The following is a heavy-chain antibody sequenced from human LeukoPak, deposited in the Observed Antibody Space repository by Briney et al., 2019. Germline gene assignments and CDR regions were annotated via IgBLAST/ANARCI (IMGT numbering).Heavy chain of an antibody. CDR2: IKSKTDGGTT. J-gene: IGHJ4*02. D-gene: IGHD6-13*01. CDR3: TTDLNIVSIAAAGRKRDY. Sequence: GGSLRLSCAASGFTFSNAWMSWVRQAPGKGLEWVGRIKSKTDGGTTDYAAPVKGRFTISRDDSKNTLYLQMNSLKTEDTAVYYCTTDLNIVSIAAAGRKRDYWGQGTLVTVSS. V-gene: IGHV3-15*01. CDR1: GFTFSNAW.